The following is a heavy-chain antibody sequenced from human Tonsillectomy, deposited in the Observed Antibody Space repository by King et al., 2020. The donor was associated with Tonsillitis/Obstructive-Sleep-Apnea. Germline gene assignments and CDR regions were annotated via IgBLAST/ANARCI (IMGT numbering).Heavy chain of an antibody. CDR1: GFSLSTTGVG. V-gene: IGHV2-5*02. CDR2: IYWDEDK. D-gene: IGHD1-26*01. J-gene: IGHJ3*02. Sequence: TLKESGPTLVKPTQTLTLTCTFSGFSLSTTGVGVGWIRQPPGKALEWLALIYWDEDKRYSSSLKSRLTISKATSKNQVVLTMTNMDPVDTATYYCAHRGPSGCYDSGIAAFAIWGQGKMVTVSS. CDR3: AHRGPSGCYDSGIAAFAI.